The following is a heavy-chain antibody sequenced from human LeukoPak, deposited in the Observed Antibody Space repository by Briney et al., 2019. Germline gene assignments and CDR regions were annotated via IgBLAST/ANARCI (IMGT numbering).Heavy chain of an antibody. J-gene: IGHJ4*02. CDR3: ARGGYYYGSGSYSDFDY. Sequence: GASVKVSCKASGGTFSSYAISWVRQAPGQGLEWMGGIIPIFGTANYAQKFQGRVTITADESTSTAYMELSSPRSEDTAVHYCARGGYYYGSGSYSDFDYWGQGTLVTVSS. D-gene: IGHD3-10*01. CDR1: GGTFSSYA. CDR2: IIPIFGTA. V-gene: IGHV1-69*13.